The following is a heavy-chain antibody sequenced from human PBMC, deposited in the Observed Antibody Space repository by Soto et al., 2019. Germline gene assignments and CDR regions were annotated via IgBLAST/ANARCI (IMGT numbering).Heavy chain of an antibody. CDR3: ARDGYCSSTSCYSWFDP. J-gene: IGHJ5*02. Sequence: ASVKVSCKASGYTFTSYGISWVRQAPGQGLEWMGWISAYNGNTNYAQKLQGRVTMTTDTSTSTAYMGLRSLRSDDTAVYYCARDGYCSSTSCYSWFDPWGQGTLVTVSS. CDR2: ISAYNGNT. D-gene: IGHD2-2*03. CDR1: GYTFTSYG. V-gene: IGHV1-18*04.